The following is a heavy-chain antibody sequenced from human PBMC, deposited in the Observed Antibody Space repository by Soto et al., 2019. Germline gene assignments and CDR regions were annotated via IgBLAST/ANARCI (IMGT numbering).Heavy chain of an antibody. Sequence: ASVKVSCKASGGTFSSYAISWVRQAPGQGLEWMGGIIPIFGTANYARKFQGRVTITADESTSTAYMELSSLRSEDTAVYYCARDYGDYDGYYYYGMDVWGQGTTVTVSS. CDR2: IIPIFGTA. CDR3: ARDYGDYDGYYYYGMDV. CDR1: GGTFSSYA. D-gene: IGHD4-17*01. V-gene: IGHV1-69*13. J-gene: IGHJ6*02.